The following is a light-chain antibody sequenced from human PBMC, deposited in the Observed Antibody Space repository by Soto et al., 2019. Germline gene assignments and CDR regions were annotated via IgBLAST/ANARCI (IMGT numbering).Light chain of an antibody. CDR2: EVT. Sequence: QSVLTQPPSASGSPGQSVTISCTGTSSDVGAYNYVSWYQQHPGKAPKLMISEVTKRPSGVPDRFSGSKSGNTASLTVSGLQAEDEADYFCISYESSNNFFYVLGTGTKVTVL. CDR1: SSDVGAYNY. V-gene: IGLV2-8*01. J-gene: IGLJ1*01. CDR3: ISYESSNNFFYV.